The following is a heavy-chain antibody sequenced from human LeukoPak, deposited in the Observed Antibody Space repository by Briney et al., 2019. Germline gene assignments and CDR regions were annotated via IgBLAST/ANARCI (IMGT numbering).Heavy chain of an antibody. D-gene: IGHD3-10*01. CDR3: ARDKSAGADTGSSFCY. V-gene: IGHV3-7*03. J-gene: IGHJ4*02. CDR1: GFTFSNYW. CDR2: IKQDGSEK. Sequence: GGSLRLSCVGSGFTFSNYWMTWVRQAPGKGLEWVASIKQDGSEKYYVDSVKGRFTFSRDNAKNSLYLQMDSLRAEDTAVYYCARDKSAGADTGSSFCYWGQGALVTVSS.